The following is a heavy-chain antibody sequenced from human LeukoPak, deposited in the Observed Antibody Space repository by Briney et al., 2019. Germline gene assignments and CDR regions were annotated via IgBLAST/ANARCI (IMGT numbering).Heavy chain of an antibody. CDR1: GFSFSSFA. J-gene: IGHJ4*02. D-gene: IGHD6-19*01. CDR2: ISSDGGNI. V-gene: IGHV3-30*04. Sequence: GGSLRLSCAASGFSFSSFAFHWVRQAPGKGLEGVAVISSDGGNIYYADSVTGRTLISRDNSKNTLYLLFYSLKPEDTAVYYCARDRGPAIAVPYYFDFWGQGTVVTVSS. CDR3: ARDRGPAIAVPYYFDF.